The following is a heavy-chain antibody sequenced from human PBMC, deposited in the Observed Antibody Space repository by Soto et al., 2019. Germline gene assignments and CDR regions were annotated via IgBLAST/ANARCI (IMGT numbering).Heavy chain of an antibody. CDR3: AKDLYGYYAFDI. Sequence: GGSLRLSCAASGFTFSSYXMSXVRQAPGKGLEWVSAISGSGGSTYYADSVKGRFTISRDNSKNTLYLQMNSLRAEDTAVYYCAKDLYGYYAFDIWGQGTMVTVSS. V-gene: IGHV3-23*01. J-gene: IGHJ3*02. CDR2: ISGSGGST. CDR1: GFTFSSYX. D-gene: IGHD5-18*01.